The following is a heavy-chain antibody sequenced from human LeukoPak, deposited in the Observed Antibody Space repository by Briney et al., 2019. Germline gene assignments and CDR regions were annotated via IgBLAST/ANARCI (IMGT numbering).Heavy chain of an antibody. CDR3: AKVLSGLRYFDWLSDAFDI. J-gene: IGHJ3*02. CDR2: LSYDGSNK. CDR1: GFTFSCYG. D-gene: IGHD3-9*01. V-gene: IGHV3-30*18. Sequence: GRSLRLSCAASGFTFSCYGRHVGRQAPGKVLAWVAVLSYDGSNKYYADSVKGRFTISRDNSKNTLYLQMNSLRAEDTAVYYCAKVLSGLRYFDWLSDAFDIWGQGTMVTVSS.